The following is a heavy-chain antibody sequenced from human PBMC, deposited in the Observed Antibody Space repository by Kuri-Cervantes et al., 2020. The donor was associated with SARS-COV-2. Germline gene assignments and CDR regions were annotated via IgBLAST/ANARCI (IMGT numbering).Heavy chain of an antibody. CDR3: AKDRGVISITGYFDY. V-gene: IGHV3-23*01. CDR1: GFTFTSYA. J-gene: IGHJ4*02. CDR2: ISGSGDNT. Sequence: GESLKISCATSGFTFTSYAISWVRQAPGKGLEWVSGISGSGDNTYYADSVKGRFTISRDNSKKTLYLQMNSLRAEDTAVYYCAKDRGVISITGYFDYWGQGTLVTVSS. D-gene: IGHD1-20*01.